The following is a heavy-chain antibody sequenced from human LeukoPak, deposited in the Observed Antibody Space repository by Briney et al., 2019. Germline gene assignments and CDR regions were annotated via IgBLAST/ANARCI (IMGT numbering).Heavy chain of an antibody. CDR3: ARSRGDFWSGYLGGV. CDR1: GFTFSSYE. V-gene: IGHV3-48*03. J-gene: IGHJ6*04. CDR2: ISSSGSTI. D-gene: IGHD3-3*01. Sequence: GGSLRLSXAASGFTFSSYEMNWVRQAPGKGLEWVSYISSSGSTIYYADSVKGRFTISRDNAKNSLYLQMNSLRAEDTAVYYCARSRGDFWSGYLGGVWGKGTTVTVSS.